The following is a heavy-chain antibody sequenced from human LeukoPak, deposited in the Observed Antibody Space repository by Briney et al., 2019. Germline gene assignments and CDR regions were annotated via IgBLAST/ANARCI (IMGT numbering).Heavy chain of an antibody. CDR2: INPNSGGT. CDR3: ARAPPAAASAFDI. CDR1: GYTFTGYY. J-gene: IGHJ3*02. D-gene: IGHD6-13*01. Sequence: ASVKVSCKASGYTFTGYYMHRVRQAPGQGLEWMGWINPNSGGTNYAQKFQGRVTMTRDTSISTAYMELSRLRSDDTAVYYCARAPPAAASAFDIWGQGTMVTVSS. V-gene: IGHV1-2*02.